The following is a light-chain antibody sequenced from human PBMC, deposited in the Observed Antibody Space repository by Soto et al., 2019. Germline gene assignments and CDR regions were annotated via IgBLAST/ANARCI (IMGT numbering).Light chain of an antibody. CDR1: QSVSSSY. CDR2: GAS. CDR3: QQYGSSPPYT. J-gene: IGKJ2*01. Sequence: EIVLTQSPGTLSLSPGERATLSCRASQSVSSSYLAWYQQKPGQAPRLLIYGASSRATGIPDRFSGSGSGTDFTLTSSSMEPEDFAVYYCQQYGSSPPYTFGQGTKLEIK. V-gene: IGKV3-20*01.